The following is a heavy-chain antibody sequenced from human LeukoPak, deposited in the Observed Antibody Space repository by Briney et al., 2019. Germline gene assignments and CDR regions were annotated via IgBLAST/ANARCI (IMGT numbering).Heavy chain of an antibody. CDR1: GYSFTSYW. CDR3: ARGGAYCTNGVCYPYSSGWYEGQGYFDY. CDR2: IYPGDSDT. V-gene: IGHV5-51*01. Sequence: GESLKISCKGSGYSFTSYWIGWVRQMPGKGLEWMGIIYPGDSDTRYSPSFQGQVTISADKSISTAYLQWSSLKASDTAMYYCARGGAYCTNGVCYPYSSGWYEGQGYFDYWGQGTLVTVSS. J-gene: IGHJ4*02. D-gene: IGHD2-8*01.